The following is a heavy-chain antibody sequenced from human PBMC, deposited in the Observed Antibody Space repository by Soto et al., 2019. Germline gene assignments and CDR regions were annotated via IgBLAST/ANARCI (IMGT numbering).Heavy chain of an antibody. Sequence: ASVKVSCKVSGYTLTELSMHWVRQAPGKGLEWMGGFDPEDGETIYAQKFQGRVTMTEDTSTDTAYMELSGLRSEDTAVYYCAIPGGSGSNYYYYGMDVWGQGTTVTVSS. CDR1: GYTLTELS. CDR3: AIPGGSGSNYYYYGMDV. J-gene: IGHJ6*02. V-gene: IGHV1-24*01. D-gene: IGHD3-10*01. CDR2: FDPEDGET.